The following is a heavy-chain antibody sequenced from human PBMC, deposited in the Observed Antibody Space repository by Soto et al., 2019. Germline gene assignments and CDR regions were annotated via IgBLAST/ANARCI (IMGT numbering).Heavy chain of an antibody. Sequence: QVQLVQSGAEVKKPGSSVKVSCKASGDTFSRYAISWVRQAPGQGLEWMGGIIPIFHKAKYAQKFQGRVTITADESRSTAYMELSSLRSEDTAVYYCARDPNSNYGENWFDPWGQGTLVTVSS. CDR2: IIPIFHKA. D-gene: IGHD1-7*01. CDR3: ARDPNSNYGENWFDP. J-gene: IGHJ5*02. V-gene: IGHV1-69*01. CDR1: GDTFSRYA.